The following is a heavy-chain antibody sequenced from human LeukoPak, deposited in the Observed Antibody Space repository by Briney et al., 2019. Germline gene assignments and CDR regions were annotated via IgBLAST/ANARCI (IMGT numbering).Heavy chain of an antibody. V-gene: IGHV4-34*01. CDR1: GGSFSGYY. CDR3: ARGGNGDYDDWFDP. Sequence: SSETLPLTCAVYGGSFSGYYWSWIRQPPGKGLEWIGEINHSGSTNYNPSLKSRVTISVDTSKNQFSLKLSSVTAADTAVYYCARGGNGDYDDWFDPWGQGTLVTVSS. D-gene: IGHD4-17*01. J-gene: IGHJ5*02. CDR2: INHSGST.